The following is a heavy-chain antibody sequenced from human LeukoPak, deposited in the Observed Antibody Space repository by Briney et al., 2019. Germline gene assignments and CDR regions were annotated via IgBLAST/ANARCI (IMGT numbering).Heavy chain of an antibody. V-gene: IGHV7-4-1*02. CDR1: GYTFTSYA. CDR3: AREQTNYDFWSGYYTDYYYYGMDV. D-gene: IGHD3-3*01. J-gene: IGHJ6*02. Sequence: GASVKVSCKASGYTFTSYAMNWGRQAPGQGLEWMGWINTNTGNPTYAQGFTGRFVFSLDTSVSTAYLQISSLKAEDTAVYYCAREQTNYDFWSGYYTDYYYYGMDVWGQGTTVTVSS. CDR2: INTNTGNP.